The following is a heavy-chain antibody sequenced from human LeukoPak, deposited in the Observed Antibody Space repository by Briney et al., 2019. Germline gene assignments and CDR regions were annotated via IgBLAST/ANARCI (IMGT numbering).Heavy chain of an antibody. J-gene: IGHJ3*02. CDR1: GFTFSSYT. V-gene: IGHV3-23*01. Sequence: GGSLRLSCAASGFTFSSYTMSWVRQAPGKGLEWVSTITTSDGNTYYADSVKGRFTISRDNSKNTLYLQMNSLRAEDTAVYYCARLKGDAFDIWGQGTMVTVSS. D-gene: IGHD3-16*01. CDR2: ITTSDGNT. CDR3: ARLKGDAFDI.